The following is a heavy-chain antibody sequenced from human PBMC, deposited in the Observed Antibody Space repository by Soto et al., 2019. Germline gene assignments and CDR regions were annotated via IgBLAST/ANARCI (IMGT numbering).Heavy chain of an antibody. CDR1: GGSMSSSNW. D-gene: IGHD4-17*01. CDR3: ARDYGGLYFDL. Sequence: QVQLQESGPGLVKPSGTLWLTCAVSGGSMSSSNWWSWVRPPPGKGLEWIGEVYQSGTSNYNPSLESRVTMSVDKSKNHLSLKLTSVSAADTAVYHCARDYGGLYFDLWGRGTLVTVSS. J-gene: IGHJ2*01. V-gene: IGHV4-4*02. CDR2: VYQSGTS.